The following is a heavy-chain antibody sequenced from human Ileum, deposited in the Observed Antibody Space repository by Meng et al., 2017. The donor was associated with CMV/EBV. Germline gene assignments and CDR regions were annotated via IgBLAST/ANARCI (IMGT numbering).Heavy chain of an antibody. D-gene: IGHD3-3*01. J-gene: IGHJ5*01. CDR1: GFSLTSYG. CDR3: AKDPHEFWSGKNGFDS. V-gene: IGHV3-30*02. Sequence: SGFSLTSYGVHWVRPAPGKGAEWVASMPYDGSKKYYADSVRGRFTISRDNFKNTLYLQMNSLRAEDTAVFHCAKDPHEFWSGKNGFDSWGQGTLVTVSS. CDR2: MPYDGSKK.